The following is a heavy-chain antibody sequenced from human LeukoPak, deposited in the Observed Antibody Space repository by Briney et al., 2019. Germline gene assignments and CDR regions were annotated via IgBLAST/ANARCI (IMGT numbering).Heavy chain of an antibody. CDR2: IYPGDSDT. V-gene: IGHV5-51*01. Sequence: GESLQISCKGSGSGFTSYWIGWVRQLPGKGLEWMGIIYPGDSDTRYSPSFQGQVTISADKSISTAYLQWSSLKASDTAMYYCARADKTVTTPLYWGQGTLVTVSS. D-gene: IGHD4-11*01. CDR3: ARADKTVTTPLY. J-gene: IGHJ4*02. CDR1: GSGFTSYW.